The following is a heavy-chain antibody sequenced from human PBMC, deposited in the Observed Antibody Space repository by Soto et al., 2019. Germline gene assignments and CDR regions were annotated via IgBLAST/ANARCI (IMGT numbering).Heavy chain of an antibody. CDR3: ARGDVGMDV. D-gene: IGHD3-16*01. CDR2: IDPSDSYT. CDR1: GYSFTSYW. V-gene: IGHV5-10-1*01. Sequence: GESLKISCHGSGYSFTSYWIRCVRQIPGKVLELMGRIDPSDSYTNYGPSFQGHVTISADKSSSTAYLQWGSLKASDTAMYYCARGDVGMDVWGQGPPDTAPS. J-gene: IGHJ6*02.